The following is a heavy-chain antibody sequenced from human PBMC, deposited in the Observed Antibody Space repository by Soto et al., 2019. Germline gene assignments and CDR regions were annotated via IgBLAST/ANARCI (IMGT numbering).Heavy chain of an antibody. V-gene: IGHV3-30-3*01. Sequence: GGSLRLSCAASGFTFSSYAMHWVRQAPGKGLEWVAVISYDGGNKYYADSVKGRFTISRDNSKNKLYLQMNSLRAEDTAVYYCARDRYYYDSSGYRPRSYGTDVWGQGTTVTVSS. D-gene: IGHD3-22*01. CDR1: GFTFSSYA. CDR2: ISYDGGNK. CDR3: ARDRYYYDSSGYRPRSYGTDV. J-gene: IGHJ6*02.